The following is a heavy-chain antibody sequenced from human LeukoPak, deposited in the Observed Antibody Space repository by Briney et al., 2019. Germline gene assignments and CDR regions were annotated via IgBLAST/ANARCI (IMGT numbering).Heavy chain of an antibody. J-gene: IGHJ4*02. CDR3: ARQSGSYGSSYFDY. CDR1: GSIFTSYW. D-gene: IGHD1-26*01. CDR2: IYPGDSDT. Sequence: GASLQISCEGSGSIFTSYWIGWGRPLPGKGLEGMGIIYPGDSDTRYSPSFQGQVTISADKSISTAYLQWSSLQASDTAMYYCARQSGSYGSSYFDYWGQGTLVTVSS. V-gene: IGHV5-51*01.